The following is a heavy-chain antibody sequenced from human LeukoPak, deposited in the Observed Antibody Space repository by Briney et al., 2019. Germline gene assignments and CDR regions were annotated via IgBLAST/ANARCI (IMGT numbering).Heavy chain of an antibody. CDR2: IIPIFGTA. Sequence: GASVKVSCKASGGTFSSYAISWVRQAPGQRLEWMGGIIPIFGTANYAQKFQGRVTITTDESTSTAYMELSSLRSEDTAVYYCARVQGSSWADYFDYWGQGTLVTVSS. V-gene: IGHV1-69*05. CDR3: ARVQGSSWADYFDY. D-gene: IGHD6-13*01. J-gene: IGHJ4*02. CDR1: GGTFSSYA.